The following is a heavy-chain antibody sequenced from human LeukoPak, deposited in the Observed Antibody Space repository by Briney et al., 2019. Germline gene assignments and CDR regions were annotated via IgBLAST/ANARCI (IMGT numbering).Heavy chain of an antibody. CDR3: ARLERSGIAVY. V-gene: IGHV3-21*01. J-gene: IGHJ4*02. CDR1: GFTFSSYS. CDR2: ISSSSSHI. D-gene: IGHD6-19*01. Sequence: GGSLRLSCAASGFTFSSYSMNWVRQAPGKGLEWVSSISSSSSHIYYADSVKGRFTISRDNAKNSLYLQMNSLRAEDTAVYYCARLERSGIAVYWGQGTLVTVSS.